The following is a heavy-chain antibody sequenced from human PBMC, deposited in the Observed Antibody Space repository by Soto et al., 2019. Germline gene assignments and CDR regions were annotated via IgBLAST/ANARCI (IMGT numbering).Heavy chain of an antibody. Sequence: QVQLVESGGGVVQPGKSLRLSCAASGFTFSSFGMHWVRQAPGKGLEWVALVWFHGGNEEYADSVRGRFTISRDNSKNTLYLHMNSLRGEDTAIYYCSRRGWAGTGCYSFPNAYDLWGQGTKVTVSS. CDR1: GFTFSSFG. CDR3: SRRGWAGTGCYSFPNAYDL. CDR2: VWFHGGNE. J-gene: IGHJ3*01. V-gene: IGHV3-33*01. D-gene: IGHD2-15*01.